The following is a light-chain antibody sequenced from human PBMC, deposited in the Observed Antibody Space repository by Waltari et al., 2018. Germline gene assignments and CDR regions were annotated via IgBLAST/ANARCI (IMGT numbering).Light chain of an antibody. V-gene: IGKV3-15*01. CDR1: QSVSSS. CDR3: QHDNNWPLT. Sequence: EIVMRQSPATLSVSPGERATLSCRGSQSVSSSLAWYQQKPGQAPRLLIYGASARATGIPTRFSGSGSGTEFTLTISGLQSEDFAVYYCQHDNNWPLTFGGGTKVDIK. CDR2: GAS. J-gene: IGKJ4*01.